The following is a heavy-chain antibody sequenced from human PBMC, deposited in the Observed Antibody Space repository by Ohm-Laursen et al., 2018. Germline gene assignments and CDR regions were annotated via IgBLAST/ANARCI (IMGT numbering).Heavy chain of an antibody. D-gene: IGHD4-17*01. CDR1: GFTVSNNY. CDR2: IYSGGGT. V-gene: IGHV3-53*01. CDR3: ARSIKDYGDYG. Sequence: SLRLSCSASGFTVSNNYMSWVRQAPGKGLEWVSVIYSGGGTNYADSVKGRFTISRDNSKSTLYLQMNSLRAEDTAVYYCARSIKDYGDYGWGQGTLVTVSS. J-gene: IGHJ4*02.